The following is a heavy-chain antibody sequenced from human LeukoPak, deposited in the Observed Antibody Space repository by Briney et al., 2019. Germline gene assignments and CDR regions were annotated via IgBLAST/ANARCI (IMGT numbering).Heavy chain of an antibody. J-gene: IGHJ4*02. Sequence: GGSLRLSCAASGFSFGSYGLSWVRQAPGKGPQWFSYISGNGGTTHYADSVEGRFTISRDNAKNSLYLQMSSLRAEDTAVYYCARDLDSGNYFFAYWGQGTPVTVSS. CDR3: ARDLDSGNYFFAY. CDR1: GFSFGSYG. CDR2: ISGNGGTT. D-gene: IGHD3-22*01. V-gene: IGHV3-48*04.